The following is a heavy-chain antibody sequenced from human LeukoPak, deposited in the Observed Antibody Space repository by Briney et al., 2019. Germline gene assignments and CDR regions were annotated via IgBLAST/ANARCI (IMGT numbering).Heavy chain of an antibody. V-gene: IGHV4-39*07. J-gene: IGHJ5*02. CDR3: ARDGYSSGWHYWFDP. D-gene: IGHD6-19*01. CDR2: IYYSGST. CDR1: GGSISSSSYY. Sequence: SETLSLTCTVSGGSISSSSYYWGWIRQPPGKGLEWIGSIYYSGSTYYNPSLKSRVTISVDTSKNQFSLKLSSVTAADTAVYYCARDGYSSGWHYWFDPWGQGTLVTVSS.